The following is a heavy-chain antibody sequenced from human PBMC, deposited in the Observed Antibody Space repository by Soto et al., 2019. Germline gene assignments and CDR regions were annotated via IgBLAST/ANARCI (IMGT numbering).Heavy chain of an antibody. CDR1: GFSLSTSGVG. CDR2: IYWDDSK. D-gene: IGHD3-9*01. V-gene: IGHV2-5*02. CDR3: AHKGPEDWPLDY. Sequence: QGTLKESGTTLVRPRQTLTLTCAFSGFSLSTSGVGVGWIRQPPGKALEWLAVIYWDDSKHYSPSLRSRLTITKDTSKNQVVLTMTNMDPMDTGTYYCAHKGPEDWPLDYWGQGTLVTVSS. J-gene: IGHJ4*02.